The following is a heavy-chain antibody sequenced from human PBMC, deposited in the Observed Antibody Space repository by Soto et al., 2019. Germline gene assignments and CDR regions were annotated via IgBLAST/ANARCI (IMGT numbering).Heavy chain of an antibody. V-gene: IGHV4-34*01. CDR3: ERGGGEDIVATTSPQYYFDY. D-gene: IGHD5-12*01. CDR1: VGSFSGYY. J-gene: IGHJ4*02. CDR2: INHSGST. Sequence: RSLTCAVYVGSFSGYYWSWIRQPPGKGLGWIGGINHSGSTNYNPSLKSRVTISVDTSKNQFSLKLSSVTAANTAVYYFERGGGEDIVATTSPQYYFDYWGQGTLVTVSS.